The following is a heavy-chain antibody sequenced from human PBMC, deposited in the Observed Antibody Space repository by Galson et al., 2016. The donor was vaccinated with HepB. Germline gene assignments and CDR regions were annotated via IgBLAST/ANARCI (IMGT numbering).Heavy chain of an antibody. CDR3: TRHTPMGKYCSGGSCYLLVWAFDI. CDR2: IHSNGRT. Sequence: SETLSLTCTVSGGSITSSTYYWGWIRQPPGKGLEWIGSIHSNGRTDYNPSPKSRVTISVDTTKTQFSLNLTSVTPADTAVYYWTRHTPMGKYCSGGSCYLLVWAFDIWGQGSMVTVSS. D-gene: IGHD2-15*01. V-gene: IGHV4-39*01. J-gene: IGHJ3*02. CDR1: GGSITSSTYY.